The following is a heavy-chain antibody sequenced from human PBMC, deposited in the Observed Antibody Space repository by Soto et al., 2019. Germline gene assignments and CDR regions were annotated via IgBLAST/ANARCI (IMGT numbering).Heavy chain of an antibody. CDR1: GGTFSSYA. J-gene: IGHJ4*02. CDR2: IIPIFGTA. CDR3: ARASRYSYGYGAFDY. D-gene: IGHD5-18*01. V-gene: IGHV1-69*01. Sequence: QVQLVQSGAEVKKPGSSVTVSCKASGGTFSSYAISWVRQASGQGLEWMGGIIPIFGTANYAQKFQGRVTITADESTSTAYMELSSVRSEDAAVYSCARASRYSYGYGAFDYWGQGTLVTVSS.